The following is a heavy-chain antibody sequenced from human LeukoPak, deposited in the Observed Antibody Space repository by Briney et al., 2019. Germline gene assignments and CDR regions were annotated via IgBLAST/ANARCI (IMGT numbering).Heavy chain of an antibody. Sequence: GGSLRLSCAASGFTASSNYMSWVRQAPGKGLEWVSVIYSDDRTYYADSVKGRFTISRDNSKNTLYLQMNSLRAEDTAVYYCAKEGFNGGNSFDYWGQGTLVTVSS. J-gene: IGHJ4*02. CDR1: GFTASSNY. CDR3: AKEGFNGGNSFDY. CDR2: IYSDDRT. V-gene: IGHV3-53*05. D-gene: IGHD4-23*01.